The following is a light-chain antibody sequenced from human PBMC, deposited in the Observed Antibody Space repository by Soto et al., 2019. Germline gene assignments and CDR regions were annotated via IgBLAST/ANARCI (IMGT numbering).Light chain of an antibody. CDR2: GAS. CDR1: QSVSSSY. Sequence: IVLTQSPGTLSSSPGERATLSCRASQSVSSSYLAWHQQKPGQAPRLLYYGASCRPTVIPDRFSGSGSGTDFTLTISRLEPDDFAVYYCQQYGSSPVLTFGGGTKVEIK. J-gene: IGKJ4*01. CDR3: QQYGSSPVLT. V-gene: IGKV3-20*01.